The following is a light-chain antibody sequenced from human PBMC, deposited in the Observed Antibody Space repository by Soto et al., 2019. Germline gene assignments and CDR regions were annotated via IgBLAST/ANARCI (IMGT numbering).Light chain of an antibody. CDR1: QSVNSNY. CDR3: QHYDGSPRT. V-gene: IGKV3-20*01. CDR2: GVF. Sequence: ETVLTQSPGTVSLSPGERATLSCRTSQSVNSNYLAWYQQKPGQAPRLLIYGVFNRATGIPDRFSGSGSGKDFPLTISGLEPEDSAVYYCQHYDGSPRTFGQGTKLEIK. J-gene: IGKJ2*01.